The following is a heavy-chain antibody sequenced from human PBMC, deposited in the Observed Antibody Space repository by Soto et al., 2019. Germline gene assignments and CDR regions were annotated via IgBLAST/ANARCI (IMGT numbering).Heavy chain of an antibody. Sequence: LRLSCAVSGFTFNSYAMNWVRQAPGKGLEWVSSISGSGRTTYYADAVKGRFTISRDNSKNTLFLQMNSLRSEDTAVYYCAKGVTTIVATGSWFDHWGQGTLVTVSS. CDR2: ISGSGRTT. V-gene: IGHV3-23*01. D-gene: IGHD5-12*01. CDR1: GFTFNSYA. CDR3: AKGVTTIVATGSWFDH. J-gene: IGHJ5*02.